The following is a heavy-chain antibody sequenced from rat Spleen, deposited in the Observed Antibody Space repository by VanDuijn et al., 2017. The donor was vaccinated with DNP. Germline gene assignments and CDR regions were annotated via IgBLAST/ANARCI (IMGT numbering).Heavy chain of an antibody. Sequence: EVQLVESGGGLVHPGRSMKLSCAASGITFRNYDMAWVRQAPKKGLEWVASISASGGSTSYRDSVKGRFTISRDNAKSTLYLQMNSLRSEDTATYYCARHYYDGSYYFDYWGQGVMVTVSS. CDR1: GITFRNYD. J-gene: IGHJ2*01. CDR3: ARHYYDGSYYFDY. CDR2: ISASGGST. D-gene: IGHD1-12*02. V-gene: IGHV5-25*01.